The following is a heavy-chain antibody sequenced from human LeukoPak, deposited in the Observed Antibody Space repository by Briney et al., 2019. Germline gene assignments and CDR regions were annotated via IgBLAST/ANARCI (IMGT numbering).Heavy chain of an antibody. CDR3: AKDLHSCGYSAVFDY. CDR2: IRYDGSNK. V-gene: IGHV3-30*02. Sequence: GGSLRLSCAASGFTFSSYGMHWVRQAPGKGLEWVAFIRYDGSNKYYADSVKGRFTISRDNSKNTLYLQMNSLRAEDTAVYYCAKDLHSCGYSAVFDYWGQGTLVTVSS. CDR1: GFTFSSYG. D-gene: IGHD5-18*01. J-gene: IGHJ4*02.